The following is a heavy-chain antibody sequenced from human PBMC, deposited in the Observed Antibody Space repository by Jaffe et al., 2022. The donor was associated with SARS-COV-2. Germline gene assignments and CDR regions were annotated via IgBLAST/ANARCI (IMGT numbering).Heavy chain of an antibody. CDR1: GGSFSGYY. V-gene: IGHV4-34*01. Sequence: QVQLQQWGAGLLKPSETLSLTCAVYGGSFSGYYWSWIRQPPGKGLEWIGEINHSGSTNYNPSLKSRVTISVDTSKNQFSLKLSSVTAADTAVYYCARDVAVVPAYPPNWFDPWGQGTLVTVSS. J-gene: IGHJ5*02. CDR2: INHSGST. CDR3: ARDVAVVPAYPPNWFDP. D-gene: IGHD2-2*01.